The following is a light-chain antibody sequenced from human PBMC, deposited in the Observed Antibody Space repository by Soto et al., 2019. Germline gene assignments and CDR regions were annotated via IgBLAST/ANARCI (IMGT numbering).Light chain of an antibody. Sequence: EIVLTQSPGTLSLSPGERATLSCRASQSVSSSYLAWYQQKPDQAPRLLIYGASSRATGIPDMFSCSGSGTDSTLTISRLEPEDFAVYSCQQYGSPPGTFGQGTKVAIK. J-gene: IGKJ1*01. V-gene: IGKV3-20*01. CDR2: GAS. CDR1: QSVSSSY. CDR3: QQYGSPPGT.